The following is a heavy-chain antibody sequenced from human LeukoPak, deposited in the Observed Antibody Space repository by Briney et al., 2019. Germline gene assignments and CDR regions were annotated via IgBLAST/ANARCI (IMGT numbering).Heavy chain of an antibody. D-gene: IGHD4-23*01. CDR1: GGSISNYY. Sequence: SETLSLTCTVSGGSISNYYWSWIRQPPGKGLDWIGYIYYSGSTNYNPSLKSRVTISIDTSKNQFSLKLSSVTAADTAVYYCARQLYGDTSYWYFDLWGRGTLVTVSS. J-gene: IGHJ2*01. CDR2: IYYSGST. CDR3: ARQLYGDTSYWYFDL. V-gene: IGHV4-59*08.